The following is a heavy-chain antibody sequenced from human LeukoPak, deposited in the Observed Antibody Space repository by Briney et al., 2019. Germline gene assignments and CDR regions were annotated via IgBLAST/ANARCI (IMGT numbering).Heavy chain of an antibody. Sequence: GGSLRLSCAASGFTFDDYAMHWVRQAPGKGLEWVSGISWNSGSIGYADSVKGRFTISRDNAKNSLYLQMNSLRAEDMALYYCAKAYLSSTSWPYFDYWGQGTLVTVSS. J-gene: IGHJ4*02. D-gene: IGHD2-2*01. CDR1: GFTFDDYA. V-gene: IGHV3-9*03. CDR2: ISWNSGSI. CDR3: AKAYLSSTSWPYFDY.